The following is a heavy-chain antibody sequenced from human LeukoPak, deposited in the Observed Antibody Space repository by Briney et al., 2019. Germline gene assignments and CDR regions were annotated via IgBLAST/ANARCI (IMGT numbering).Heavy chain of an antibody. J-gene: IGHJ3*02. Sequence: GGSLRLSCAASGFTVSSNYMSWVRQAPGKGLEWVSVIYSGGSTYYADSVKGRFTISRDNSKNTLYLQMNSLRAEDTAVYYCARGPLWFRESCAFDIWGQGTMVTVSS. CDR3: ARGPLWFRESCAFDI. CDR2: IYSGGST. D-gene: IGHD3-10*01. V-gene: IGHV3-53*01. CDR1: GFTVSSNY.